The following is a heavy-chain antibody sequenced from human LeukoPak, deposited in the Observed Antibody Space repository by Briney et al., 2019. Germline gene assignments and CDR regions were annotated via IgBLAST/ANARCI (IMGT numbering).Heavy chain of an antibody. CDR1: GGSISSYY. V-gene: IGHV4-4*07. CDR2: IYTSGST. CDR3: ASERVVLRPRGYQLDY. D-gene: IGHD3-3*01. J-gene: IGHJ4*02. Sequence: SETLSLTCTVSGGSISSYYWSWIRQPAGKGLEWIGRIYTSGSTNYNPSLKSRVTMSVDTSKNQFSLKLSSVTAADTAVYYCASERVVLRPRGYQLDYWGQGTLVTVSS.